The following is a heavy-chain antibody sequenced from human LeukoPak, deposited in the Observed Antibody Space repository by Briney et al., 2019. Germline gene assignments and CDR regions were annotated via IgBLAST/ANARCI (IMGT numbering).Heavy chain of an antibody. CDR1: GYTFTGHY. D-gene: IGHD3-10*01. CDR3: ATHIHGSGSRMSAFDI. Sequence: ASVKVSCKASGYTFTGHYMHWVRQAPGQGLEWMGWINPNSGGTNYAQKFQGWVTMTRDTSISTAYMELSRLRSDDTAVYYCATHIHGSGSRMSAFDIWGQGTMVTVSS. V-gene: IGHV1-2*04. J-gene: IGHJ3*02. CDR2: INPNSGGT.